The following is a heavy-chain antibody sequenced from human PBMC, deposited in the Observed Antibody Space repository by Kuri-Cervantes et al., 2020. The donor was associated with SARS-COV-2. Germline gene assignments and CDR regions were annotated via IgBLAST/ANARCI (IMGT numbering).Heavy chain of an antibody. CDR2: IYYSGST. J-gene: IGHJ4*02. CDR3: ARVAAAIPMITFGGGD. D-gene: IGHD3-16*01. Sequence: GSLRLSCTVSGGSISSYYWSWIRQPPGKGLEWIGYIYYSGSTNYNPSLKSRVTISVDTSKNQFSLKLSSVTAADTAVYYCARVAAAIPMITFGGGDWGQGTLVTVLL. V-gene: IGHV4-59*01. CDR1: GGSISSYY.